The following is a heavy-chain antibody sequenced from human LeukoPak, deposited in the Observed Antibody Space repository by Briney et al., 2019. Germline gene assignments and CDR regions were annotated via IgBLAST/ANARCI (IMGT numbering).Heavy chain of an antibody. J-gene: IGHJ3*01. D-gene: IGHD2-21*01. CDR1: GFTFTTDW. V-gene: IGHV3-74*01. CDR3: ARALGGGDAV. Sequence: GGSLRLSCAASGFTFTTDWMHWVRQAPGKGLVWVSHINTDGNKINYADSVKGRFTISRDNAKNTMYLQMNNLRAEDTAVYYCARALGGGDAVWGQGTMVTVSS. CDR2: INTDGNKI.